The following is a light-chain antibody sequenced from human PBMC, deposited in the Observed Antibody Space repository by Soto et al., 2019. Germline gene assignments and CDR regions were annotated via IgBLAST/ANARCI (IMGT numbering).Light chain of an antibody. CDR3: TSSTSSSTI. J-gene: IGLJ2*01. CDR1: SSDVGGYNY. V-gene: IGLV2-14*01. Sequence: QSALTQPASVSGSPGQSITISCTGTSSDVGGYNYVSWYQQHPGKAPKLMIYDVSNRPSVVSNRFSGSKSGNTASLTISGLQEEDAADYYSTSSTSSSTIFGGGTKVTVL. CDR2: DVS.